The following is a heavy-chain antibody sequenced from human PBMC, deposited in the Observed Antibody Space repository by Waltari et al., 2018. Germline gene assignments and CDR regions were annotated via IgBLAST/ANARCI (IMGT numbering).Heavy chain of an antibody. J-gene: IGHJ2*01. V-gene: IGHV3-73*01. CDR2: IRNKANNYAT. Sequence: EVQLVESGGALVQPGGSLRLSCVGYGFSYSGPALHWVRQAPGAGLEWVGHIRNKANNYATEIAASVRGRFTISRDDSKNTVFLQMDRVTVEDTAVYFCSRVASYWYFDLWGRGTLVTVSS. CDR1: GFSYSGPA. CDR3: SRVASYWYFDL.